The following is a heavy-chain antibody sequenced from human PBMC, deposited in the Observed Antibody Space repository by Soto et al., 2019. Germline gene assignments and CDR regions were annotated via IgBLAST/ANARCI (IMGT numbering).Heavy chain of an antibody. CDR3: AKAYRTSSRGFDY. Sequence: EVQLLESGGGLIQPGGSLRLSCAASGFTFSNYAMSWVRLAAGKGLEWVSAISGRGSGTFYANSVKGRYTFSRDNSKNTLFLQKNSLRAEDTAVYYCAKAYRTSSRGFDYWGQGTLDAVAS. CDR2: ISGRGSGT. D-gene: IGHD6-6*01. J-gene: IGHJ4*02. V-gene: IGHV3-23*01. CDR1: GFTFSNYA.